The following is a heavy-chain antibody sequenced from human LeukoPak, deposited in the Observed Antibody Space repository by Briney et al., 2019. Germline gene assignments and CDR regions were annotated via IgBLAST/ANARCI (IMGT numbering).Heavy chain of an antibody. CDR2: ICYDGSNK. D-gene: IGHD6-19*01. CDR1: GFTFSSYG. J-gene: IGHJ4*02. V-gene: IGHV3-33*01. CDR3: AREGDSIGWYFFDY. Sequence: PGGSLRLSCAVSGFTFSSYGMHWVRQAPGKGVEGGAVICYDGSNKYYADSVKGRFTISIDNSENTLYLQMSSLSAEDTAVYYCAREGDSIGWYFFDYWGQGTLVTVSS.